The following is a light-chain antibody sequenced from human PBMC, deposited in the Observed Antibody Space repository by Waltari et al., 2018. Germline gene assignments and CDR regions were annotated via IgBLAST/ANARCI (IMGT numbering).Light chain of an antibody. Sequence: EIVLTLSPGTLSLSPGDRATLSCRASQNVNSFLAWYQQKRGQAPRLLIYDASKRATGIPDRISGSGSGTDFTLTISSLEPEDFAIYYCQQRGNLPETFGRGTRVEMK. CDR2: DAS. V-gene: IGKV3-11*01. J-gene: IGKJ2*01. CDR1: QNVNSF. CDR3: QQRGNLPET.